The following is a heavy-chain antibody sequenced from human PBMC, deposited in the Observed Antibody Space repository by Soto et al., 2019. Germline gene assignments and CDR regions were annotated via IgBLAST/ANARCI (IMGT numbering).Heavy chain of an antibody. CDR1: GGSFSGYY. D-gene: IGHD3-22*01. CDR3: ARRGGDYYYDSSGWFDY. CDR2: INHSGST. Sequence: QVQLQQWGAGLLKPSETLSLTCAVYGGSFSGYYWSWIRQPPGKGLEWIGEINHSGSTNYNPSLKSRVTISVDTSKNQFSLKLSSVTAADTAVYYCARRGGDYYYDSSGWFDYWGQGTLVTVSS. V-gene: IGHV4-34*01. J-gene: IGHJ4*02.